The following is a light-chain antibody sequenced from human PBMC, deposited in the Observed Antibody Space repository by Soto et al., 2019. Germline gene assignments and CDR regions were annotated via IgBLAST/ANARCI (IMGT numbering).Light chain of an antibody. J-gene: IGKJ1*01. V-gene: IGKV1-39*01. CDR1: QSISSY. CDR2: DAS. CDR3: QQYGSSRWT. Sequence: DIQMTQSPSSLSASVGDRVTITCRASQSISSYLNWYQQKPGKAPELLIYDASSLQSGVPPRFSGSGSGTDFTLTISRLEPEDFAVYYCQQYGSSRWTFGQGTKVDIK.